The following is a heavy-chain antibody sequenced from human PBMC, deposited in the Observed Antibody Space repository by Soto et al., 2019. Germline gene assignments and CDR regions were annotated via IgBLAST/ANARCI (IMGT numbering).Heavy chain of an antibody. CDR2: IIPIFGTA. Sequence: GASVKVSCKASGGTFSSYAISWVRQAPGQGLEWMGGIIPIFGTANYAQKFQGRVTITADKSTSTAYMELSSLRSEDTAVYYCAREPIYSSGWNYYFDYWGQGTLVTVSS. D-gene: IGHD6-19*01. CDR1: GGTFSSYA. CDR3: AREPIYSSGWNYYFDY. J-gene: IGHJ4*02. V-gene: IGHV1-69*06.